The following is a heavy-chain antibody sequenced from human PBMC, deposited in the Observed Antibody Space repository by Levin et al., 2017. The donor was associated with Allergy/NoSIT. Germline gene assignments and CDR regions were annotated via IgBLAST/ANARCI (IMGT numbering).Heavy chain of an antibody. CDR1: GYSFTSYW. CDR2: IYPGDSDT. CDR3: ARQGRYSGYENAVVVVATPGMVDY. Sequence: RASVKVSCKGSGYSFTSYWIGWVRQMPGKGLEWMGIIYPGDSDTRYSPSFQGQVTISADKSISTAYLQWSSLKASDTAMYYCARQGRYSGYENAVVVVATPGMVDYWGQGTLVTVSS. D-gene: IGHD5-12*01. J-gene: IGHJ4*02. V-gene: IGHV5-51*01.